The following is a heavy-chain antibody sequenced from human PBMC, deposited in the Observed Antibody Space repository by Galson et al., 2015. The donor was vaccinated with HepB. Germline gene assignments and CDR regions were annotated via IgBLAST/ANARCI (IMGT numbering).Heavy chain of an antibody. CDR3: AREGRVYSNYGDY. Sequence: SLRLSCAASGFTFSSYGMHWVRQAPGKGLEWVAVIWYDGSNKYYADSVKGRFTISRDNSKNTLYLQMNSLKAEDTAVYYCAREGRVYSNYGDYWGQGTLVTVSS. CDR2: IWYDGSNK. V-gene: IGHV3-33*01. J-gene: IGHJ4*02. D-gene: IGHD4-11*01. CDR1: GFTFSSYG.